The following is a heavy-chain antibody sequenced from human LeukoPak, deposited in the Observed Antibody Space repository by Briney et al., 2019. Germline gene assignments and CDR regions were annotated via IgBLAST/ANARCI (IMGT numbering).Heavy chain of an antibody. CDR2: IYYSGST. V-gene: IGHV4-59*01. D-gene: IGHD2-2*01. Sequence: PSETLSLTCTVSGGSISSYYWGWIRQPPGKGLEWIGYIYYSGSTNYNPSLKSRVTISVDTSKNQFSLKLSSVTAADTAVYYCARDRSRTFVVVPAAVGYYYMDVWGKGTTVTVSS. CDR3: ARDRSRTFVVVPAAVGYYYMDV. CDR1: GGSISSYY. J-gene: IGHJ6*03.